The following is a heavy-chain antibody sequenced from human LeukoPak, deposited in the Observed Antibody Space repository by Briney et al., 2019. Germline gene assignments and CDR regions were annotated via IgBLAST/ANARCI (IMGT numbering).Heavy chain of an antibody. V-gene: IGHV3-21*01. CDR2: ITRSSYI. D-gene: IGHD3-22*01. CDR1: GFTFSTYS. CDR3: AGYVSSGRRDAFDI. Sequence: PGGSLRLSCAASGFTFSTYSMNWVRQAPGRGLEWVSSITRSSYIYYADSVKGRFTISRDNAKNSLYLQMNSLRAEDTAVYYCAGYVSSGRRDAFDIWGQGTMVTVSS. J-gene: IGHJ3*02.